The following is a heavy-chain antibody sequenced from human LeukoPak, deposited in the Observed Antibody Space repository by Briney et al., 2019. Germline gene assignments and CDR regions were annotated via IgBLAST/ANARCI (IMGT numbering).Heavy chain of an antibody. Sequence: SVTVSFKASGGTFISYAISWVRQAPGQGLEWMGRIIPILGIANYAQKFQGRVTITADKSTSTAYMELSSLRSEDTAVYYCARVVSPAAGYYYYGMDVWGQGTTVTVSS. CDR3: ARVVSPAAGYYYYGMDV. D-gene: IGHD6-13*01. CDR2: IIPILGIA. V-gene: IGHV1-69*04. J-gene: IGHJ6*02. CDR1: GGTFISYA.